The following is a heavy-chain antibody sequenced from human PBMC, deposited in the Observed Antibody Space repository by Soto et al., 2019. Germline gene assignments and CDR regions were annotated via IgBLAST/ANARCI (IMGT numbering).Heavy chain of an antibody. V-gene: IGHV3-64*01. J-gene: IGHJ6*03. Sequence: EVQLAESGGGLAQPGGSLRLSCAASGFTLSGYAMDWVRQAPGKGLEYVSCIRSNGVGTYFATSVQGRFTISRDNSKNTVYLQMGSLRPEDMAVYYCARRARPDFYYMDGWGKGTTVTV. CDR3: ARRARPDFYYMDG. CDR2: IRSNGVGT. CDR1: GFTLSGYA. D-gene: IGHD6-6*01.